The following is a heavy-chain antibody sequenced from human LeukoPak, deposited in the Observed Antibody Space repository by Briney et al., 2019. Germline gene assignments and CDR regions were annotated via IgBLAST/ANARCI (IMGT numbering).Heavy chain of an antibody. V-gene: IGHV1-8*02. CDR2: MNPGSGNT. Sequence: ASVKVSCKASGYTFTGYYMHWVRQAPGQGPEWMGWMNPGSGNTGYAQRFRGRVTMTRDTSISTAYLELSSLTSEDTAVYYCASHTYYLSSGSFGHWGQGTLVTVSS. D-gene: IGHD3-10*01. J-gene: IGHJ4*02. CDR3: ASHTYYLSSGSFGH. CDR1: GYTFTGYY.